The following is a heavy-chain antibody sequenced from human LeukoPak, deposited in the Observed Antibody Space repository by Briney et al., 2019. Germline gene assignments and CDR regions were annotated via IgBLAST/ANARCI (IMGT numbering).Heavy chain of an antibody. D-gene: IGHD5-24*01. V-gene: IGHV3-21*01. CDR3: AKDGLKLQKYYFDY. J-gene: IGHJ4*02. Sequence: GGSLRLSCEASGFTFTTYSMTWVRQAPGKGLEWVSIISSGSSAIFSADALKGRFTISRDNSKNTLYLQMNSLRIEDTAVYYCAKDGLKLQKYYFDYWGQGTLVTVSS. CDR2: ISSGSSAI. CDR1: GFTFTTYS.